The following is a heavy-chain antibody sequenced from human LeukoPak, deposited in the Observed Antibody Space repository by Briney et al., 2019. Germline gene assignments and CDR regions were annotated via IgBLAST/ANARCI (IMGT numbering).Heavy chain of an antibody. CDR3: ARDPSPVGYCSSTSCYGGDYYYYYYMDV. CDR1: GYTFTSYG. D-gene: IGHD2-2*01. V-gene: IGHV1-18*01. J-gene: IGHJ6*03. CDR2: SSAYNGNT. Sequence: ASVQVSCKASGYTFTSYGISWVRQAPGQGLEWMGWSSAYNGNTNYAQKLHGRVTMTTDISTSIGDMELRSLRSDDTAVYYCARDPSPVGYCSSTSCYGGDYYYYYYMDVWGKGTTVTVSS.